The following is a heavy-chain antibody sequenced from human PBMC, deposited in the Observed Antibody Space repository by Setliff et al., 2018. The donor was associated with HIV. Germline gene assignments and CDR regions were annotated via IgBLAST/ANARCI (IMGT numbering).Heavy chain of an antibody. V-gene: IGHV1-69*05. CDR3: TRRTYYYSSGRYFPPDS. CDR1: GGTFSSYA. Sequence: ASVKVSCKASGGTFSSYAISWVRQAPGQGLEWMGGIIPMFGAANYAQKFQGRVTITTDASTSAAYMELSSLRSEDTAVYYCTRRTYYYSSGRYFPPDSRGQGTLVTVSS. D-gene: IGHD3-10*01. CDR2: IIPMFGAA. J-gene: IGHJ5*01.